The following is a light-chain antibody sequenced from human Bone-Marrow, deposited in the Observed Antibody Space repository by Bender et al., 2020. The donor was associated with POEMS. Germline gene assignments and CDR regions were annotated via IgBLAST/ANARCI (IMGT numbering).Light chain of an antibody. V-gene: IGLV3-1*01. J-gene: IGLJ1*01. CDR2: QDS. CDR1: KLGDKY. CDR3: LVWESIGDHYV. Sequence: SYELTQPPSVSVSPGQTESITCSGTKLGDKYAYWYQQKPGQSPVLVIFQDSERPSGIPERFSGSNSGNTDTLTISGGQVEDEADYYCLVWESIGDHYVFGIGTKVTVL.